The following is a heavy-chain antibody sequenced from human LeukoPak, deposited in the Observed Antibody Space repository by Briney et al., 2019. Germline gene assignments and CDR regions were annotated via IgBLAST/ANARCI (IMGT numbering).Heavy chain of an antibody. D-gene: IGHD5-18*01. CDR3: AKARSRGYTATYFDY. CDR1: GFTFSSYG. Sequence: GRSLRLSCAASGFTFSSYGVVWVRQAPGKGLEWVAVISYDGNNKHYADSVKGRFTISRDNSKNTVFLQMNSLRAEDTALYYCAKARSRGYTATYFDYWGQGSLVTVSS. V-gene: IGHV3-30*18. CDR2: ISYDGNNK. J-gene: IGHJ4*02.